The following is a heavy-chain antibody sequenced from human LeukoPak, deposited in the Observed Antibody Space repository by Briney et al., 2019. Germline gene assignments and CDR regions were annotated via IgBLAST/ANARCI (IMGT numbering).Heavy chain of an antibody. D-gene: IGHD3/OR15-3a*01. CDR3: AKDRHGFLTGRRSGFLQH. V-gene: IGHV3-23*01. J-gene: IGHJ1*01. CDR2: ISGSGGST. Sequence: GGSLRLSCAASGFTFSSYAMSWVRQAPGKGLEWVSAISGSGGSTYYADSVKGRFTISRDNSKNTLYLQMNSLRAEDTAVYYCAKDRHGFLTGRRSGFLQHWGQGTLVTVSS. CDR1: GFTFSSYA.